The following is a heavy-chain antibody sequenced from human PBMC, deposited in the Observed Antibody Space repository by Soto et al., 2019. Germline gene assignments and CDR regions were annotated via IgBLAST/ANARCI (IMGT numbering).Heavy chain of an antibody. CDR1: GVLVSSGDYF. Sequence: QLQESGPRLVKPSETLSLTCNVSGVLVSSGDYFWGWIRQPPGKGLEWIGSAHSSGGTYYKPSLKARLTISVDKSKNNFSLRLNSVTAADTGVYYCAKLKVGATRATDVDSWGQGKLVSVSS. CDR2: AHSSGGT. CDR3: AKLKVGATRATDVDS. J-gene: IGHJ4*02. D-gene: IGHD1-26*01. V-gene: IGHV4-39*02.